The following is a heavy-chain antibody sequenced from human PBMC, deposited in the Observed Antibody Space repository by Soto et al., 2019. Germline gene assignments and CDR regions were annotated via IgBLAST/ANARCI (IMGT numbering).Heavy chain of an antibody. CDR3: ARVTYYDDSSGSWAYDAFDI. CDR1: GFTFSNAW. CDR2: FKSKIEGGTT. D-gene: IGHD3-22*01. J-gene: IGHJ3*02. V-gene: IGHV3-15*01. Sequence: GGSLRLSCAASGFTFSNAWMTWVRQAPGKGLEWVGRFKSKIEGGTTDYGAAVKGRFTISRDDSKNMFFLQMDSLKIEDTAVYYCARVTYYDDSSGSWAYDAFDIWGQGTMVTVSS.